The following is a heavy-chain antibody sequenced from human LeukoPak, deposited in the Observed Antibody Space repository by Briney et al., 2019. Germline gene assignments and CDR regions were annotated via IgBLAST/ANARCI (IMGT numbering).Heavy chain of an antibody. CDR3: ATRLDYYDSSGYYQFDY. CDR1: GYTLTELS. Sequence: ASVKVSCKVSGYTLTELSMHWVRQAPGKGLEWMGGFDPEDGETIYAQKFQGRVTMTEDTSTDTAYMELSSLRSEDTAVYYCATRLDYYDSSGYYQFDYWGQGTLVTVSS. D-gene: IGHD3-22*01. V-gene: IGHV1-24*01. CDR2: FDPEDGET. J-gene: IGHJ4*02.